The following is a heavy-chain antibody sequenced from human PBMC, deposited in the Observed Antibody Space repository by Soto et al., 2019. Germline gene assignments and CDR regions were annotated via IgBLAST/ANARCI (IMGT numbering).Heavy chain of an antibody. CDR3: GRHVEIGEWNFDY. Sequence: QVQLVESGGGVFQPGRSLRLSYATSRFTFSEKGIHWVRQAPGKGLEWVAFMWPDGSGEVYVDSVRGRFTISRDNAKSTVFLQMDSLRAEDTSVYYCGRHVEIGEWNFDYWGQGTLVTVSS. D-gene: IGHD3-3*01. CDR1: RFTFSEKG. V-gene: IGHV3-33*01. CDR2: MWPDGSGE. J-gene: IGHJ4*02.